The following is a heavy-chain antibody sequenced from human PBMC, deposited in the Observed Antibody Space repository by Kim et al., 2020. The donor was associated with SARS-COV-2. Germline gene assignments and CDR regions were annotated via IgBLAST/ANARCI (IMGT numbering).Heavy chain of an antibody. CDR2: IIPIFGTA. D-gene: IGHD2-15*01. Sequence: SVKVSCKASGGTFSSYAISWVRQAPGQGLEWMGGIIPIFGTANYAQKFQGRVTITADESTSTAYMELSSLRSEDTAVYYCARTSEVVVVAATPFDPWGQGTLVTVSS. CDR1: GGTFSSYA. J-gene: IGHJ5*02. CDR3: ARTSEVVVVAATPFDP. V-gene: IGHV1-69*13.